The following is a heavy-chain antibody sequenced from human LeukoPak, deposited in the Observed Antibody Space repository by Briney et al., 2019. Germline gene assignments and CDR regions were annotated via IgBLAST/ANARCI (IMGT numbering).Heavy chain of an antibody. CDR1: GFTFSSYA. J-gene: IGHJ4*02. CDR2: ISGSGGST. Sequence: GGSLRLSCAASGFTFSSYAMSWVRQAPGKGLEWVSAISGSGGSTYYADSVKGRFTISRDNSKNTLYLQMNSLRAEDTAVYYCAKSPSRPRGGWYLNLYFDYWGQGTLVTVSS. D-gene: IGHD6-19*01. V-gene: IGHV3-23*01. CDR3: AKSPSRPRGGWYLNLYFDY.